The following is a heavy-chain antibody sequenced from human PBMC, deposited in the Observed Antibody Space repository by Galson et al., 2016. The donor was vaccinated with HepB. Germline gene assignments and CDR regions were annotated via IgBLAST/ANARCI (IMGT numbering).Heavy chain of an antibody. Sequence: SVKVSCKASGYSFTRYYVHWVRQAPGQGLEWLGWIKPNNGDTMYADDFQGRVTISRDNGQNSLYLEMNSLGVDDTALYYCAKDVGALSPVAKKTYFYFYGMAAWGKGTTVIVSA. CDR1: GYSFTRYY. CDR2: IKPNNGDT. D-gene: IGHD1-14*01. CDR3: AKDVGALSPVAKKTYFYFYGMAA. V-gene: IGHV1-2*02. J-gene: IGHJ6*04.